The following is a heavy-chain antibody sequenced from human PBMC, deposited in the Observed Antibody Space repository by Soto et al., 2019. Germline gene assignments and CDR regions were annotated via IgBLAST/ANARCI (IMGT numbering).Heavy chain of an antibody. Sequence: PGGSLRLSCEGSGFNFRNFNMIWVRQAPGKGLEWISYINNDATYRKYADSVKGRFTVSRDNAKNSVFLQMNSLRPEDTALYYCGKGDTIFGVVDDWGPGTLVTVSS. D-gene: IGHD3-3*01. CDR1: GFNFRNFN. J-gene: IGHJ4*02. V-gene: IGHV3-21*05. CDR3: GKGDTIFGVVDD. CDR2: INNDATYR.